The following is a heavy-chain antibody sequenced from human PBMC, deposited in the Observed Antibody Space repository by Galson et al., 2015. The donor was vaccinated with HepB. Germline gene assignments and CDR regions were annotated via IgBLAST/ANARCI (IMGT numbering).Heavy chain of an antibody. V-gene: IGHV4-30-4*01. CDR3: ARQGSYYNLGY. D-gene: IGHD3-10*01. CDR2: IYRSGST. J-gene: IGHJ4*02. Sequence: TLSLTCTVPGDSISSGDYFWSWIRQPPGKGLEWIGYIYRSGSTYYNPFLKSRVTISIGTSKNQCSLKLSSVTAADTAVYYCARQGSYYNLGYWGQGTLVTVSS. CDR1: GDSISSGDYF.